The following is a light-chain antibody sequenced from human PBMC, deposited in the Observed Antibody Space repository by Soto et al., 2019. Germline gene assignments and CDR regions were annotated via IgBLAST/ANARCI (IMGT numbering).Light chain of an antibody. CDR1: FRDINTYNF. Sequence: QSALTQPASVSGSPGQSITISCTGTFRDINTYNFVSWFRQHPGKAPKLMIYDVSSRPSGVSDRFSGSKSGKTASLTISGLQAEDEADYYRCIYTGTSWVFGGGTKLTVL. CDR2: DVS. V-gene: IGLV2-14*01. CDR3: CIYTGTSWV. J-gene: IGLJ3*02.